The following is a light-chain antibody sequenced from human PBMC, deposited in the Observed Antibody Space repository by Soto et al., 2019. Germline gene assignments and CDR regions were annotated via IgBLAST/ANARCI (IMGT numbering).Light chain of an antibody. CDR1: STNIGAGYD. Sequence: QSVLTQPPSVSGAPGQRVTISCTGSSTNIGAGYDVHWYQQPPGKGPKLLIFENNKRPSGVPDRFSGSKSGTSASLAITGLLPEDEADYYCQSYDSGRSVVFGGGTKVTVL. CDR2: ENN. CDR3: QSYDSGRSVV. J-gene: IGLJ2*01. V-gene: IGLV1-40*01.